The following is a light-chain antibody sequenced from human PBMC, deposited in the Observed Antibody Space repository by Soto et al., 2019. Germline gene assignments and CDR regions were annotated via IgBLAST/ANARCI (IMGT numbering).Light chain of an antibody. CDR2: EGS. J-gene: IGLJ2*01. Sequence: QSALTQPASVSGSPGQSITISCTGTSSDVGSYNLVSWYQQHPGKAPKLMIYEGSKRPSGVSNRFSGSKSGNTASLTISGLQAEVEADYYCCSYAGSSIRFGGGTKLTVL. CDR3: CSYAGSSIR. V-gene: IGLV2-23*01. CDR1: SSDVGSYNL.